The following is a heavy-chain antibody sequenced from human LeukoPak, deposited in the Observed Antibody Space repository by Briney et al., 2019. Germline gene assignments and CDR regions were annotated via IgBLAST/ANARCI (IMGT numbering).Heavy chain of an antibody. J-gene: IGHJ5*01. D-gene: IGHD6-13*01. Sequence: SAKVSCKASGGTFSSYAISWVRQAPGQGLEWMGGIIPIFGTANYAQKFQGRVTITADESTSTAYVELSSLRSEDTAVYYCAREYAVYSSSWYNWFDSWGQGTLVTVSS. CDR2: IIPIFGTA. V-gene: IGHV1-69*13. CDR3: AREYAVYSSSWYNWFDS. CDR1: GGTFSSYA.